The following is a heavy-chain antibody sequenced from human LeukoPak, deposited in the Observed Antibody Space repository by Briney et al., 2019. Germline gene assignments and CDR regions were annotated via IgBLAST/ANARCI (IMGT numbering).Heavy chain of an antibody. D-gene: IGHD6-19*01. CDR1: GYTFTSYY. CDR2: INPSGGST. J-gene: IGHJ4*02. V-gene: IGHV1-46*01. Sequence: ASVKVSCEASGYTFTSYYMHWVRQAPGQGLEWMGIINPSGGSTSYAQKFQGRVTMTRDTSTSTVYMELSSLRSEDTAVYFCARGIVVANFDYWGQGTLVTVSS. CDR3: ARGIVVANFDY.